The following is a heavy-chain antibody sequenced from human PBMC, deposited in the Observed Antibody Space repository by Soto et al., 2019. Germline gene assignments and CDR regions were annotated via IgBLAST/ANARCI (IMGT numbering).Heavy chain of an antibody. J-gene: IGHJ3*02. V-gene: IGHV4-39*01. CDR1: GGSISSSSYY. Sequence: QLQLQESGPGLVKPSETLSLTCTVSGGSISSSSYYWGWIRQPPGKGLEWIGSIYYSGSTYYNPSLKSRVTISVDTSKNQFSLKLSSVTAADTAVYYCARSYDFWSGIIGGDAFDIWGQGTMVTVSS. D-gene: IGHD3-3*01. CDR2: IYYSGST. CDR3: ARSYDFWSGIIGGDAFDI.